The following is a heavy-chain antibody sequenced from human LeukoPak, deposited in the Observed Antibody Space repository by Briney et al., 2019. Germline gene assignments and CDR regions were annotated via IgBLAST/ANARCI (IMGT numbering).Heavy chain of an antibody. Sequence: SETLSLTCTVSGGSISNKYWSWIRQPPGKGLEWIGYIYYSGSTSYNPSLKSRVTISVDTSKKQFSLKLSSVTAADTAFYYCARYIVSYPHDAFDIWGQGTMVTVSS. CDR1: GGSISNKY. CDR2: IYYSGST. CDR3: ARYIVSYPHDAFDI. V-gene: IGHV4-59*01. D-gene: IGHD1-26*01. J-gene: IGHJ3*02.